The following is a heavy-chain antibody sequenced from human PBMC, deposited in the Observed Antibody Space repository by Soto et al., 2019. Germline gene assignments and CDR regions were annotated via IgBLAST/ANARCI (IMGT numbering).Heavy chain of an antibody. Sequence: RGESLKISFKGSGYGSSIHWVAWLRQMPGKGLEWVGIIYAGDSDTRYSPSLEGQVTLSVDKSISTAYLQWSSLKDSDTATYYCARLERYFDRTGYLSAWGQGTLVTVSS. J-gene: IGHJ5*02. CDR1: GYGSSIHW. CDR3: ARLERYFDRTGYLSA. D-gene: IGHD3-9*01. V-gene: IGHV5-51*01. CDR2: IYAGDSDT.